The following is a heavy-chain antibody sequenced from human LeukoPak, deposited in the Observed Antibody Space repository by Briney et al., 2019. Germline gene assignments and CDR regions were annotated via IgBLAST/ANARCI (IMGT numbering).Heavy chain of an antibody. CDR2: ISSSGSTI. Sequence: GGSLRLSCAASGFTFSSYEMNWVRQAPGEGLERVSYISSSGSTIYYADSVKGRFTISRDNAKNSLYLQMNSLRAEDTAVYYCAELGITMIGGVWGKGTTVTISS. D-gene: IGHD3-10*02. CDR1: GFTFSSYE. J-gene: IGHJ6*04. CDR3: AELGITMIGGV. V-gene: IGHV3-48*03.